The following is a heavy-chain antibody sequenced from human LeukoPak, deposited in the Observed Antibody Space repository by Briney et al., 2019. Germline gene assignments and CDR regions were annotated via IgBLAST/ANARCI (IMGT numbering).Heavy chain of an antibody. CDR3: ARAPRDGYTGYYYYGMDV. V-gene: IGHV1-46*01. CDR2: INPSGGST. Sequence: ASVKVSCKASGYTFTSYYMHWVRQAPGQGLEWMGIINPSGGSTSYAQKFQGRVTVTRDTSTSTVYMELSSLRSEDTAVYYCARAPRDGYTGYYYYGMDVWGQGTTVTVSS. CDR1: GYTFTSYY. J-gene: IGHJ6*02. D-gene: IGHD5-24*01.